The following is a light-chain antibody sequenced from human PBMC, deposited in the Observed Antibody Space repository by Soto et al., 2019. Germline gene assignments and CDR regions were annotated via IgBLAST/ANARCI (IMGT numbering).Light chain of an antibody. Sequence: IQRPQSPSTLSGSVGDRVTITCRACQTISSWLAWYQQKPGKAPKLLIYKASTLKSGVPSRFSGSGSGTEFTLTISSLQPDDFATYYCQHYNSYSEAFCQGTKVDI. CDR1: QTISSW. J-gene: IGKJ1*01. CDR3: QHYNSYSEA. CDR2: KAS. V-gene: IGKV1-5*03.